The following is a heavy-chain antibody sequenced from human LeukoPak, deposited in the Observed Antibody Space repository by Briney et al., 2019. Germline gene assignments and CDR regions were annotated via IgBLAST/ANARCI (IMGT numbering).Heavy chain of an antibody. D-gene: IGHD3-10*01. CDR2: IYPGDSDT. CDR3: ARDYRYYYDSGNLDYFDY. CDR1: GYSFTNYW. J-gene: IGHJ4*02. Sequence: GESLKISCKGSGYSFTNYWIGWVRQMPGKGLEWMGIIYPGDSDTRYSPSFQGQVTISVDKSISTAYLQWSSLKASDTAMYYCARDYRYYYDSGNLDYFDYWGQGTLVTVSP. V-gene: IGHV5-51*01.